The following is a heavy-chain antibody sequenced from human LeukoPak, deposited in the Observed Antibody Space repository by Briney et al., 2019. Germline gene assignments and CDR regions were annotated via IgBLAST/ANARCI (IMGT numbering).Heavy chain of an antibody. CDR3: ARPLYSNYPCNWFEY. D-gene: IGHD4-11*01. V-gene: IGHV4-39*02. CDR2: VYYGGST. CDR1: AISICSSSCS. J-gene: IGHJ5*01. Sequence: SETQTLTCTVSAISICSSSCSWGWIRQPRGKGLEWIGRVYYGGSTYYNPSLKSRVTMSVGTSKNHFSLKLTSVTDADTAVYYCARPLYSNYPCNWFEYWGQGTLVTVSS.